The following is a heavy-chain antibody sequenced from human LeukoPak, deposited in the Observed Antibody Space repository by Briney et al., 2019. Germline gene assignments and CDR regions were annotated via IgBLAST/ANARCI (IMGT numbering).Heavy chain of an antibody. CDR3: AREGYSYGYSLHYYYYGMDV. D-gene: IGHD5-18*01. CDR2: INHSGST. J-gene: IGHJ6*02. V-gene: IGHV4-34*01. CDR1: GGSFSGYY. Sequence: SETLSLTCAVYGGSFSGYYWSWIRQPPGKGLEWIGEINHSGSTNYNPSLKSRVTISVDTSKNQFSLKLSSVTAADTALYYCAREGYSYGYSLHYYYYGMDVWGQGTTVTVSS.